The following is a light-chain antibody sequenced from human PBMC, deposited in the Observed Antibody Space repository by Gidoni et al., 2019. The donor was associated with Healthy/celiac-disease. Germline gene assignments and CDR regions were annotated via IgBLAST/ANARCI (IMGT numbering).Light chain of an antibody. Sequence: DIQMTQSPSTLSASVGDRVTITCRASQSISSWLAWYQQKPGKAPKLLIYKASSLESGVPSRFSGSGSGTEFTLTISSLQPYDFATYYGQQYNSYSYTFGQGTKLEIK. V-gene: IGKV1-5*03. CDR2: KAS. J-gene: IGKJ2*01. CDR1: QSISSW. CDR3: QQYNSYSYT.